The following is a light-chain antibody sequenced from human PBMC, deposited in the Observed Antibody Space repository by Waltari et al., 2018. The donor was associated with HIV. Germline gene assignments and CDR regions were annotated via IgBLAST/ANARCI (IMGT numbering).Light chain of an antibody. J-gene: IGLJ3*02. Sequence: QSVLTQPPSASGTPGPRVTISCSGSSSNLGSNTVNWYQQLPGTAPKLLIYSNNQRPSGVPDRVSGSKSGTSASLATSGLQCEDEADDYCAAWDDSLNGWVFGGGTKLTVL. CDR1: SSNLGSNT. CDR3: AAWDDSLNGWV. V-gene: IGLV1-44*01. CDR2: SNN.